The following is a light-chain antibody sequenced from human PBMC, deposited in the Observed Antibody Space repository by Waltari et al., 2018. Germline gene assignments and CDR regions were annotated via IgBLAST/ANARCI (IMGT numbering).Light chain of an antibody. J-gene: IGLJ3*02. CDR2: DVT. CDR3: SSFTSSSTWV. Sequence: SALTQPASVSESPGQSITIPCTGTTSDVGGSNYASWYQQHPGKAPKLMIYDVTNRPSGVSNRFSGSKSGNTASLTISGLQAEDEADYYCSSFTSSSTWVFGGGTKLTVL. CDR1: TSDVGGSNY. V-gene: IGLV2-14*03.